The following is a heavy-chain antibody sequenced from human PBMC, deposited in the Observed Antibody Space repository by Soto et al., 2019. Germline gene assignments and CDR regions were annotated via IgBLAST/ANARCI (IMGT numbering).Heavy chain of an antibody. CDR1: GYTVTRYG. J-gene: IGHJ4*02. CDR2: MNPNSGNT. Sequence: GXXVKVSYKASGYTVTRYGINWVRQATGQGLEWMGWMNPNSGNTGYAQKFQGRVTMTRNTSISTAYMELSSLRSEDTAVYYCARGGELRDIDYWGQGTLVTVSS. CDR3: ARGGELRDIDY. D-gene: IGHD1-7*01. V-gene: IGHV1-8*01.